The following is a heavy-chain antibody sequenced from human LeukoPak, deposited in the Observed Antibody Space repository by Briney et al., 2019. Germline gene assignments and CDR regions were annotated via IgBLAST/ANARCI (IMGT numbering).Heavy chain of an antibody. CDR3: ARGEAITMVRGVMRYNWFDP. CDR1: GYTLTEFS. Sequence: ASVKVSCKVSGYTLTEFSMHWVRQAPGKGLEWMGGFDPEGGETIYAQELQGRVTMTKDTSTDTAYMELSSLRSEDTAVYYCARGEAITMVRGVMRYNWFDPWGQGTLVTVSS. CDR2: FDPEGGET. V-gene: IGHV1-24*01. J-gene: IGHJ5*02. D-gene: IGHD3-10*01.